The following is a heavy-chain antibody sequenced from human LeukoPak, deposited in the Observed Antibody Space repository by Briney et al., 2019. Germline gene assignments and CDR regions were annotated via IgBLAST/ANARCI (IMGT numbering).Heavy chain of an antibody. Sequence: GRSLRLSCAASGFTFSSYAMHWVRQAPGKGLEWVAVISYDGSNKYYADSVKGRFTISRDNSKNTLYLQMNSLRAEDTAVYYCARDLSPPGCSSTSCYPTFDYWGQGTLVTVSS. CDR3: ARDLSPPGCSSTSCYPTFDY. J-gene: IGHJ4*02. D-gene: IGHD2-2*01. CDR1: GFTFSSYA. V-gene: IGHV3-30-3*01. CDR2: ISYDGSNK.